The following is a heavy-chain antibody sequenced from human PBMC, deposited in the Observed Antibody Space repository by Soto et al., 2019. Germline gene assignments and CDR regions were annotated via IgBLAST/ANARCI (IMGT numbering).Heavy chain of an antibody. Sequence: PGESLKISCKCSGYSFTSYWIGWVRQMPGKGLEWMGIIYPGDSDTRYSPSFQGQVTISADKSISTAYLQWSSLKASDTAMYYCARHRGGTNYDLLTGHPHRYYYYMAVWGKGTTVTVSS. V-gene: IGHV5-51*01. CDR2: IYPGDSDT. D-gene: IGHD3-9*01. J-gene: IGHJ6*03. CDR3: ARHRGGTNYDLLTGHPHRYYYYMAV. CDR1: GYSFTSYW.